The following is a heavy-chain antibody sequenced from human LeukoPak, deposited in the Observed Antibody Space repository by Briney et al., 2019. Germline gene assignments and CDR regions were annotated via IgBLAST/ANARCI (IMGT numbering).Heavy chain of an antibody. J-gene: IGHJ4*02. CDR1: GFTFSSYA. CDR3: AKESTAMVLWYFDY. CDR2: ISGSGGST. V-gene: IGHV3-23*01. D-gene: IGHD5-18*01. Sequence: GGSLRLSCAASGFTFSSYAMSWDRQAPGKGLEWVSAISGSGGSTHYADSVKGRFTISRDNSKNTLYLQMNSLRAEDTAVYYCAKESTAMVLWYFDYWGQGTLVTVSS.